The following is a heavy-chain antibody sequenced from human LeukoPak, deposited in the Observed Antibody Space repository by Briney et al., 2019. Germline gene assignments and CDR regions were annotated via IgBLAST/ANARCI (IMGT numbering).Heavy chain of an antibody. CDR3: ARAGGSDYYGSGSYPFDY. J-gene: IGHJ4*02. CDR1: GGSISSGGYY. D-gene: IGHD3-10*01. CDR2: IYYSGST. Sequence: TTSETLSLTCTVSGGSISSGGYYWSWIRQHPGKGLEWIGYIYYSGSTYYNPSLKSRVTISVDTSKNQFSLKLSSVTAADTAVYYCARAGGSDYYGSGSYPFDYWGQGTLVTVSS. V-gene: IGHV4-31*03.